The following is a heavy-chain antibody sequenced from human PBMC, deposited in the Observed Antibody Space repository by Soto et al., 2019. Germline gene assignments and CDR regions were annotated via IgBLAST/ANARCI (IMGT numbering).Heavy chain of an antibody. J-gene: IGHJ6*02. V-gene: IGHV4-59*08. CDR1: GGSISSYY. CDR3: ARQGFGPLHGLVDV. CDR2: VHHSWGS. D-gene: IGHD3-10*01. Sequence: QVQLQESGPGLVKPSETLSLSCTVSGGSISSYYWSWFRQSPGKRMEWIGYVHHSWGSSYNPSLQRRVAISLATSKRQFSLKVTSVTATDTAVYYCARQGFGPLHGLVDVWGQGTTVTVSS.